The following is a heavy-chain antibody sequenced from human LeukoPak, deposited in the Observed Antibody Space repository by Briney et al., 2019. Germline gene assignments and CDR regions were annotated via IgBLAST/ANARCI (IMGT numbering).Heavy chain of an antibody. CDR3: ARVSYGYSGYWNWFDP. CDR2: IYSGGST. D-gene: IGHD5-12*01. J-gene: IGHJ5*02. V-gene: IGHV3-53*01. Sequence: GSLRLSCAASGFTVSSNYMSWVRPAPGKGLEWVSVIYSGGSTYYADSVKGRFTISRDNSKNTLYLQMNSLRAEDTAVYYCARVSYGYSGYWNWFDPWGQGTLATVSS. CDR1: GFTVSSNY.